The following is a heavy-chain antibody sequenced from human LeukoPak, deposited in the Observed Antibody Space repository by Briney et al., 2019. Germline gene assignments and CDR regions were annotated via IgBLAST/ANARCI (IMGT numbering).Heavy chain of an antibody. V-gene: IGHV3-66*02. J-gene: IGHJ4*02. D-gene: IGHD3-16*01. CDR2: IYSGGNT. CDR3: AATQEGVDY. Sequence: GGSLRLSCVASGFTVSGNYMSWVRQAPGKGLEWVSVIYSGGNTYYVDSVKGRFTISRDNSNNTLYLQMNSLRAEDTAVYYCAATQEGVDYWGQGTLVTVSS. CDR1: GFTVSGNY.